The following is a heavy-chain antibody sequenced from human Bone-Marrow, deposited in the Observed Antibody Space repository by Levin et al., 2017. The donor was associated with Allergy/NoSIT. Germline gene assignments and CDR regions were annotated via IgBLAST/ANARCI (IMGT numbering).Heavy chain of an antibody. CDR1: GFTFSTYW. CDR3: ARPYSDTSGYYNGGSADDY. J-gene: IGHJ4*02. V-gene: IGHV3-74*01. Sequence: GGSLRLSCAASGFTFSTYWMYWVRQAPGKGLVWVSRINDVGTGTTYADSVRGRFTISRDNAKNTLYLQMNSLRAEDPAVYYCARPYSDTSGYYNGGSADDYWGQGTLVTVSS. CDR2: INDVGTGT. D-gene: IGHD3-22*01.